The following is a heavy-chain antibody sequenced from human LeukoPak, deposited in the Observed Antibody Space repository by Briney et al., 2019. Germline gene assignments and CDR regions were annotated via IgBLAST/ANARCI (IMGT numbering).Heavy chain of an antibody. CDR1: GGSFSGYY. D-gene: IGHD2-2*01. Sequence: PSETLSLTCAVYGGSFSGYYWSWIRQHPGKGLEWIGSIYYSGTTYCNPSLKSRVTISVDTSKNQFSLNLSSVTAADTAVYYCARAGYCSSISCYSSYYYGMDVWGQGTTVTVSS. CDR3: ARAGYCSSISCYSSYYYGMDV. J-gene: IGHJ6*02. CDR2: IYYSGTT. V-gene: IGHV4-31*11.